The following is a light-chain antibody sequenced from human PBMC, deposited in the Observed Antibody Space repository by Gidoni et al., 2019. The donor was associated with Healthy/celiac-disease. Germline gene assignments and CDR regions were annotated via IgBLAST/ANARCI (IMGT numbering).Light chain of an antibody. Sequence: EIVLTQSPGTLSLSPGERATLSCRASQSVSSSYLAWYQQKPGQAPRRLIYGASSRATGIPDRFSGSGSGKDFTLTISRLEPEDFAVYYCQQYGSSPTFGQGTKVEIK. CDR1: QSVSSSY. CDR3: QQYGSSPT. CDR2: GAS. J-gene: IGKJ1*01. V-gene: IGKV3-20*01.